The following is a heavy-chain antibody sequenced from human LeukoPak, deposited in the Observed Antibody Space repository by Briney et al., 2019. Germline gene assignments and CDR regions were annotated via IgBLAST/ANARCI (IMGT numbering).Heavy chain of an antibody. CDR2: IWYDGSNK. D-gene: IGHD3-10*01. CDR3: ARDLMVREAPFDY. CDR1: GFTFSSYG. V-gene: IGHV3-33*01. J-gene: IGHJ4*02. Sequence: GGPLRLSCAASGFTFSSYGMHWVRQAPGKGLEGVAVIWYDGSNKYYADSVKGRFTISRDNSKNTLYLQMNSLRAEDTAVYYCARDLMVREAPFDYWGQGTLVTVSS.